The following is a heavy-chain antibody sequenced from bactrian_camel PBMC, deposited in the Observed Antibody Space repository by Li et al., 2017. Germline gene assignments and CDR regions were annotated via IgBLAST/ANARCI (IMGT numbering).Heavy chain of an antibody. D-gene: IGHD6*01. CDR1: GLTYSRYC. CDR3: AAASCPYGARPPESINY. V-gene: IGHV3S55*01. Sequence: HVQLVESGGGSVQAGGSLRLSCADSGLTYSRYCVGWFRQAPGKEREWVAHIISDGRPAVADSLKGRFTISSDDAKNAVHLQMSSLKPEDTSMYYCAAASCPYGARPPESINYWGQGTQVTVS. J-gene: IGHJ4*01. CDR2: IISDGRP.